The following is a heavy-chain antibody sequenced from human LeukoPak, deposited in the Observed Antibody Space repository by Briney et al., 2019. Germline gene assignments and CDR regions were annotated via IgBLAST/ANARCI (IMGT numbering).Heavy chain of an antibody. CDR2: ISSSVGSI. Sequence: GGSLRLSCAASGFTFTDFYMSWIRQAPGKGLEWISYISSSVGSIYYADSVKGRFTISRDNAKNSLYLQMNSLRAEDTAVYYCASHDYGVHFDYWGQGTLVTVSS. J-gene: IGHJ4*02. V-gene: IGHV3-11*04. D-gene: IGHD4-17*01. CDR3: ASHDYGVHFDY. CDR1: GFTFTDFY.